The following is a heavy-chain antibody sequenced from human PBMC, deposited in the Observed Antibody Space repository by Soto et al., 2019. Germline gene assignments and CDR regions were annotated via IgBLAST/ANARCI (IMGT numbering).Heavy chain of an antibody. CDR2: IIPILGIA. CDR3: ARDLGGKGGTSDAFDI. Sequence: QVQLVQSGAEVKKPGSSVKVSCKASGGTFSSYTISWVRQAPGQGLEWMGRIIPILGIANYAQKFQGRVTITADKSTSTAYMELSSLRSEDTAVYYCARDLGGKGGTSDAFDIWGQGTMVTVCS. D-gene: IGHD2-15*01. CDR1: GGTFSSYT. V-gene: IGHV1-69*08. J-gene: IGHJ3*02.